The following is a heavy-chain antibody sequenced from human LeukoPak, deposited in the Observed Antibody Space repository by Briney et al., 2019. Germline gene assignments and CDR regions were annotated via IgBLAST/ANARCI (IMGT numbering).Heavy chain of an antibody. CDR1: GFTFSTYW. D-gene: IGHD1-1*01. CDR2: IKEDGSAT. J-gene: IGHJ4*02. Sequence: GGSLRLSCAASGFTFSTYWMTWVRQAPGKGPEWVANIKEDGSATYYVDSVKGRFTISRDNAKNSLYLQMNSLRAEDTAVYYCTRDRSGQDWGQGTLVTVSS. V-gene: IGHV3-7*05. CDR3: TRDRSGQD.